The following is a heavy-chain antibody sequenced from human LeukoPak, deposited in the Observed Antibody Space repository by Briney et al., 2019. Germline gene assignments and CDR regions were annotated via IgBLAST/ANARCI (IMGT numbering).Heavy chain of an antibody. CDR3: ARNEYSSSPHDY. D-gene: IGHD6-6*01. Sequence: SETLSLTCTVSGGSISSYYWSWIRQPAGKGLEWIGRIYTSGSTNYNPSLKSRVTMSVDTSKNQFSLKLSFVTAADTAVYYCARNEYSSSPHDYWGQGTLVTVSS. CDR1: GGSISSYY. CDR2: IYTSGST. J-gene: IGHJ4*02. V-gene: IGHV4-4*07.